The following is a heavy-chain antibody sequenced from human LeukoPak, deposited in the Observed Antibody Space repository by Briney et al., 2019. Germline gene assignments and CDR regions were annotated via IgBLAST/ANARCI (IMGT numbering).Heavy chain of an antibody. J-gene: IGHJ4*02. CDR3: AKAASSGWLEVYFDY. D-gene: IGHD6-19*01. Sequence: GGFLRLSCAASGFTFSSYAMSWVRQAPGKGLEWVSAISGSGGSTYYADSVKGRFTISRDNSENTLYLQMNSLRAEDTAVYYCAKAASSGWLEVYFDYWGQGTLVTVSS. CDR1: GFTFSSYA. V-gene: IGHV3-23*01. CDR2: ISGSGGST.